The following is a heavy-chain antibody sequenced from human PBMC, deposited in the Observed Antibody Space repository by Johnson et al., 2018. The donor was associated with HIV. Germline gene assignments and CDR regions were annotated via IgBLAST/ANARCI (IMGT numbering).Heavy chain of an antibody. D-gene: IGHD3-9*01. J-gene: IGHJ3*02. Sequence: HVQLVESGGGVVQPGRSLRLSCAVSGLTFSSYAMHWVRQAPGKGLEWVAVISYDASSKYYADSVKGRFTISRDNSKNTLYLQMNSLRAEDTAVYYCASVYYNILTGYYYDAVDIWGQ. CDR2: ISYDASSK. V-gene: IGHV3-30-3*01. CDR1: GLTFSSYA. CDR3: ASVYYNILTGYYYDAVDI.